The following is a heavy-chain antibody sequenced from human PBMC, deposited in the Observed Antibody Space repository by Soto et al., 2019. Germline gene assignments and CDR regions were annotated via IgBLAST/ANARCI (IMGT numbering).Heavy chain of an antibody. J-gene: IGHJ4*02. CDR1: GITFSIYV. CDR3: ATGAASGTYLFQFDH. CDR2: IGGSGGFT. Sequence: EVQLLESGGDLVQPGGSLRLSCAASGITFSIYVMSWVRQAPGKGLEWVSGIGGSGGFTKYADSVQGRFTVSRDNSRNTLYLDMNNLRAEDTAVYYCATGAASGTYLFQFDHWGQGTLVTVSS. V-gene: IGHV3-23*01. D-gene: IGHD1-26*01.